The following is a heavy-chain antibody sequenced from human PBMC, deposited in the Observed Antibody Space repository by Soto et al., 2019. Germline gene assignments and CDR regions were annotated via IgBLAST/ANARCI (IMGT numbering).Heavy chain of an antibody. CDR3: ARVGHITNYGMAV. J-gene: IGHJ6*02. CDR1: GGTFSSYP. CDR2: IIPFFGTS. V-gene: IGHV1-69*06. D-gene: IGHD1-26*01. Sequence: QVQLVQSGAEVKKPGSSVKVSCEASGGTFSSYPINWVRQAPGQGLEWMGGIIPFFGTSNYAQKFQGRVTITADTSTNTAYMELRSLRSEDTAVYYCARVGHITNYGMAVWGQGTTVTVSS.